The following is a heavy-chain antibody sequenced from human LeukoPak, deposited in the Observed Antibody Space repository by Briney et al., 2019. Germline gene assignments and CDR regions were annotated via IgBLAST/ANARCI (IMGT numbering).Heavy chain of an antibody. D-gene: IGHD5-12*01. Sequence: GASVKVSCKASGYTFTSYYMHWVRQAPRQGMEWMGIINPSGGSTSYAQKFQGRVTMTRDTSTSTVYMELSSLRSEDTAVYYCARAVATPLYFDYWGQGTLVTVSS. CDR2: INPSGGST. CDR1: GYTFTSYY. CDR3: ARAVATPLYFDY. J-gene: IGHJ4*02. V-gene: IGHV1-46*03.